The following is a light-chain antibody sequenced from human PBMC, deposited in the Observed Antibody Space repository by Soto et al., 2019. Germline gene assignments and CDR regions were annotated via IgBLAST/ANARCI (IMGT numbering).Light chain of an antibody. J-gene: IGKJ4*01. CDR1: QSISIY. Sequence: DIQLTQSPSSVSASVGDSVTITCRASQSISIYLNWYQQKPGKAPKVLIYTASSLQSGVPSRFSGIGSGTDFTLSISSLQPEDFATYYCQQTYSGPLTFGGGTKVDIK. CDR2: TAS. V-gene: IGKV1-39*01. CDR3: QQTYSGPLT.